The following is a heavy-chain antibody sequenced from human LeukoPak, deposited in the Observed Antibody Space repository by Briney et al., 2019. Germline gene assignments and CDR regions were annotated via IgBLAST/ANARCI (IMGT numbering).Heavy chain of an antibody. V-gene: IGHV3-48*01. CDR2: ISSSSSTI. D-gene: IGHD3-10*01. Sequence: GGSLRLSCAASGFTFSSYSMNWVRQAPGKGLEWVSYISSSSSTIYYADSVKGRFTISRDNAKNSLYLQMNSLRAEDTAVYYCARVRRLDSDGAVDYWGQGTLVTVSS. J-gene: IGHJ4*02. CDR1: GFTFSSYS. CDR3: ARVRRLDSDGAVDY.